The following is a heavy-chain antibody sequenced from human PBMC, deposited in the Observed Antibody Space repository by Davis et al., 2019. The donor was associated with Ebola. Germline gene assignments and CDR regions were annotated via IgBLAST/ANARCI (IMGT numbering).Heavy chain of an antibody. Sequence: SQTLSLTCAVYGGSFSGYYWSWIRQPPGKGLEWIGSIYYSGSTYYNPSLKSRVTISVDTSKNQFSLKLSSVTAADTAVYYCARRTEWSAFYYYYGMDVWGQGTTVTVSS. J-gene: IGHJ6*02. V-gene: IGHV4-34*01. CDR3: ARRTEWSAFYYYYGMDV. D-gene: IGHD3-3*01. CDR2: IYYSGST. CDR1: GGSFSGYY.